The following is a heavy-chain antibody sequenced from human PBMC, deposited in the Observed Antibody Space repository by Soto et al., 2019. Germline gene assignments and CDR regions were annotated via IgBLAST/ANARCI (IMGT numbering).Heavy chain of an antibody. J-gene: IGHJ6*02. CDR1: GYSFTSYW. D-gene: IGHD3-16*02. V-gene: IGHV5-51*01. CDR3: AVSLSSYYYSGLAF. CDR2: IYPGDSDT. Sequence: PGESLKISCKGSGYSFTSYWIGWVRQMPGKGLEWMGIIYPGDSDTRYSPSFQGQVTISADKYISTAYLQWSSLKASDTAMYYCAVSLSSYYYSGLAFRAQGTTVPAS.